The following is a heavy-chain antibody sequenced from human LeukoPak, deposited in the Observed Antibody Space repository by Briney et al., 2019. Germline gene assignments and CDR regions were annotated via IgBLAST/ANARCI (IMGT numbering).Heavy chain of an antibody. CDR2: IKQDGSEK. V-gene: IGHV3-7*01. J-gene: IGHJ4*02. CDR3: ARGTYSSSWYLSSLSWDY. Sequence: GGSLRLSCAASGFTFSSYWMSWVRQAPGKGLEWVANIKQDGSEKYYVDSVKGRFTISRDNAKNSLYLQMNSLRAEDTAVYYCARGTYSSSWYLSSLSWDYWGQGTLVTVSS. D-gene: IGHD6-13*01. CDR1: GFTFSSYW.